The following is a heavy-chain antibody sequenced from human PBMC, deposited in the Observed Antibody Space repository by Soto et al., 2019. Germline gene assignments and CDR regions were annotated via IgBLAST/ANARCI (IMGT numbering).Heavy chain of an antibody. V-gene: IGHV5-51*01. Sequence: LGESLKISCKGSGYSFTSYWIGWVRQMPGKGLEWMGIIYPGDSDTRYSPSFQGQVTISADKSISTAYLQWSSLKASDTAMYYCARQIGDYDFWSGYPNWFDPWGQGTLVTVSS. CDR1: GYSFTSYW. CDR3: ARQIGDYDFWSGYPNWFDP. D-gene: IGHD3-3*01. J-gene: IGHJ5*02. CDR2: IYPGDSDT.